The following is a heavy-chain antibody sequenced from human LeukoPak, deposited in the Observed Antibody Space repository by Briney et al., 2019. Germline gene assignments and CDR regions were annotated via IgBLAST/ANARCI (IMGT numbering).Heavy chain of an antibody. CDR2: IYTSGST. CDR3: VRGGGYSSYYFDY. Sequence: SETLSLTCTVSGGSISSGSYSWSWIRQPAGKGLEWIGRIYTSGSTNYNPSLKSRVTVSVDTSKNQFYLRLSSVTAADTAVYYCVRGGGYSSYYFDYWGQGTLVTVSS. D-gene: IGHD5-18*01. CDR1: GGSISSGSYS. J-gene: IGHJ4*02. V-gene: IGHV4-61*02.